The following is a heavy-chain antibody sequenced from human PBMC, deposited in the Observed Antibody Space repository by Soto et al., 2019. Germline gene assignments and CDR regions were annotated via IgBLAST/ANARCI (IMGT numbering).Heavy chain of an antibody. CDR2: ISSSSSYI. J-gene: IGHJ4*02. D-gene: IGHD6-6*01. Sequence: EVQLVESGGGLVKPGGSLRLSCAASGFTFSSYSMNWVRQAPGKGLEWVSSISSSSSYIYYADSVKGRFTISGDNAYNSLYLQMNSLRGEDTAVYYCARDVYSSSRYFDFWGQGTLVTVSS. CDR1: GFTFSSYS. V-gene: IGHV3-21*01. CDR3: ARDVYSSSRYFDF.